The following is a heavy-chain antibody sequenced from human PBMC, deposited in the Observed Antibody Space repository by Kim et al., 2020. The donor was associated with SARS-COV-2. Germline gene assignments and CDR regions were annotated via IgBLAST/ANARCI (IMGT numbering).Heavy chain of an antibody. V-gene: IGHV4-31*03. CDR2: IYYSGQT. D-gene: IGHD1-26*01. J-gene: IGHJ6*01. Sequence: SETRSLTCSVSGGSVNSASFYWGWIRQHPQKGLEWLGYIYYSGQTYYNLSLKSRVTLSVDTAKNQFSLRLTSATAPDTATYFCARVNVDGRSRPPYRMD. CDR3: ARVNVDGRSRPPYRMD. CDR1: GGSVNSASFY.